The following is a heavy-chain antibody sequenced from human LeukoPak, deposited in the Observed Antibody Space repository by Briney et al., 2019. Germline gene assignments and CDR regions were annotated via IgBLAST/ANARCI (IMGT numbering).Heavy chain of an antibody. D-gene: IGHD6-19*01. CDR2: IYTSGSN. CDR1: GGTISSYY. V-gene: IGHV4-4*07. Sequence: SETLSLTCTVSGGTISSYYWSWIRQPAGKGLEWIGRIYTSGSNNYNPSLKSRVTMSVDTSKNQFSLKLSSVTAADTAVYYCAREGSGWYRSYFYYYMDVWGKGTTVTVSS. J-gene: IGHJ6*03. CDR3: AREGSGWYRSYFYYYMDV.